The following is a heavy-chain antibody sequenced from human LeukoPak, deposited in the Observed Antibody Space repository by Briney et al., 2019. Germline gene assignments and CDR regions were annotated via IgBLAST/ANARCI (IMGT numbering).Heavy chain of an antibody. D-gene: IGHD2-21*02. V-gene: IGHV3-30*04. J-gene: IGHJ3*02. CDR3: ARDCGGDCYTAFDI. CDR1: GFTFSSYA. Sequence: GGSLRLSCAASGFTFSSYAMHWVRRAPGKGLEWVAVISYDGSNKYYADSVKGRFTISRDNSKNTLYLQMNSLRAEDTAVYYCARDCGGDCYTAFDIWGQGTMVTVSS. CDR2: ISYDGSNK.